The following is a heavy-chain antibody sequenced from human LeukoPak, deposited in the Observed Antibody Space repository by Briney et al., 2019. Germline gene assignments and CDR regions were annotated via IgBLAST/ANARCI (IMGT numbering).Heavy chain of an antibody. D-gene: IGHD6-19*01. CDR1: GFTFSSYA. CDR2: ISGSGGST. V-gene: IGHV3-23*01. Sequence: GGSLRLSCAASGFTFSSYAMSWVRQAPGKGLEWVSAISGSGGSTYYADSVKGRFTISRDNSKNTLYLQMNSLKTEDTAVYYCTTPVAGREFDYWGQGTLVTVSS. CDR3: TTPVAGREFDY. J-gene: IGHJ4*02.